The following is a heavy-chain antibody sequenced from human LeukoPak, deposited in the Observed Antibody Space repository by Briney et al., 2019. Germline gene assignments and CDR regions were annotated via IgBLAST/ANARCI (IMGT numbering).Heavy chain of an antibody. Sequence: SSETLSLTCTASGGSISSYYWSWIRQPPGKGLEWIGYIYYSGSTNYNPSLKSRVTISVDTSKNQFSLKLSSVTAADTAVYYCARDRGVAVAGLNLWGQGTLVTVSS. V-gene: IGHV4-59*01. J-gene: IGHJ5*02. CDR1: GGSISSYY. CDR3: ARDRGVAVAGLNL. D-gene: IGHD6-19*01. CDR2: IYYSGST.